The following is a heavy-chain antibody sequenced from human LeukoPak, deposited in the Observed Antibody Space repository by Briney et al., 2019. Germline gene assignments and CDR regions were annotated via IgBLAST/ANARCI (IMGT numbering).Heavy chain of an antibody. CDR3: ARHKTGGTYPLDY. V-gene: IGHV4-59*08. D-gene: IGHD1-26*01. Sequence: SWTLSLTCTVSGGSMNTYFWSWIRQPPGKGLEWIGHIQSSGGTTYNPSLKSRVTISVDVSKNQFSLKLSSVTAADTAVYYCARHKTGGTYPLDYWGQGTLVTVSS. CDR2: IQSSGGT. CDR1: GGSMNTYF. J-gene: IGHJ4*02.